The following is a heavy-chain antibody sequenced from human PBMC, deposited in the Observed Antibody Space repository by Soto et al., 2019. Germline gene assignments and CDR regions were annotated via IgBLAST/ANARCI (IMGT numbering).Heavy chain of an antibody. J-gene: IGHJ6*02. CDR1: GFTFSSYG. CDR3: AKDFRTGRGYEVYYYYGMDV. Sequence: GGSLRLSCAASGFTFSSYGMHWVRQAPGKGLEWVAVISYDGSNKYYADSVKGRFTISRDNSKNTLYLQMNSLRAEDTAVYYCAKDFRTGRGYEVYYYYGMDVWGQGTTVTVSS. CDR2: ISYDGSNK. D-gene: IGHD5-12*01. V-gene: IGHV3-30*18.